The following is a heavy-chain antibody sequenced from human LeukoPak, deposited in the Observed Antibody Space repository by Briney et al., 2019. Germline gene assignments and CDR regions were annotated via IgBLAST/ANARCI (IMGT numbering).Heavy chain of an antibody. D-gene: IGHD6-13*01. CDR2: ITGSGPYM. V-gene: IGHV3-21*06. J-gene: IGHJ2*01. CDR1: GFTFSTFA. Sequence: GGSLRLSCAASGFTFSTFAMHWVRLSPGKGLEWVSSITGSGPYMLYADSVKHRFTISRDNTKNLLYLEMNSLGAEDTAMYYCARAAYSSTWYSRYFDLWGRGTLVTVSS. CDR3: ARAAYSSTWYSRYFDL.